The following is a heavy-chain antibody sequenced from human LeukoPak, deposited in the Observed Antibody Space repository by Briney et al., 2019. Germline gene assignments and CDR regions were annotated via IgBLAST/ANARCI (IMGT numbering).Heavy chain of an antibody. CDR2: TYYRSNYYN. V-gene: IGHV6-1*01. CDR1: GDSVSSNSAA. J-gene: IGHJ4*02. Sequence: SQILSLTCAISGDSVSSNSAAWNWFRQSPSRGLEWLGRTYYRSNYYNDYAVSVKSRITINPDTSKNQFSLQLNSMTPEDTAVYYCARGTGSFDYWGQGTLVTVSS. CDR3: ARGTGSFDY.